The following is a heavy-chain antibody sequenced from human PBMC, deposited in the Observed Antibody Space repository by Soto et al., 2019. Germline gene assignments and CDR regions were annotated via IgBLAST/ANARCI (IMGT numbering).Heavy chain of an antibody. CDR2: ISYDGSKE. D-gene: IGHD3-10*01. J-gene: IGHJ4*02. CDR3: ARDSDSRMGREVIPDDFDY. CDR1: GITFGTHA. Sequence: GGSLRLSCAASGITFGTHAMHWVRQAPGKGLEWVAVISYDGSKEYYADSMKGRFTLSRDNSKNTLDLQMNSLRAEDTAVYYCARDSDSRMGREVIPDDFDYWGQGTLVTVSS. V-gene: IGHV3-30-3*01.